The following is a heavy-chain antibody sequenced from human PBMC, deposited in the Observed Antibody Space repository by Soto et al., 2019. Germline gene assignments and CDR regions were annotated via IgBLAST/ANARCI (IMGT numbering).Heavy chain of an antibody. CDR1: GYTFTSYA. CDR2: INAGNGNT. Sequence: ASVKVSCKASGYTFTSYAMHWVRQAPGQRLEWMGWINAGNGNTKYSQKFQGRVTITRDTSASTAYMELSSLRSEDTAVYYCATDMTTVTTVNYYHYGMAVWGQGTSVTVSS. D-gene: IGHD4-4*01. V-gene: IGHV1-3*01. CDR3: ATDMTTVTTVNYYHYGMAV. J-gene: IGHJ6*02.